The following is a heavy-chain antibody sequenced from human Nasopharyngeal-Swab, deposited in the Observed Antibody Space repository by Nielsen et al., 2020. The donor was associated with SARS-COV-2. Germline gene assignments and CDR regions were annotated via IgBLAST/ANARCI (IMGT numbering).Heavy chain of an antibody. Sequence: VRQMPGKGLEWVSHISSSSSTIYYADSVKGRFTISRDNAKNSLYLQMNSLRAEDTAVYYCARDTKGSSGWPYYYYYYMDVWGKGTTVTVSS. J-gene: IGHJ6*03. D-gene: IGHD6-19*01. CDR3: ARDTKGSSGWPYYYYYYMDV. CDR2: ISSSSSTI. V-gene: IGHV3-48*01.